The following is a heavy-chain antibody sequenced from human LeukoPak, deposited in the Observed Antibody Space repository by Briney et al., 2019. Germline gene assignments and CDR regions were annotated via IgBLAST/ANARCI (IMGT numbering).Heavy chain of an antibody. CDR2: IRSDGSNK. CDR3: ASGPYGDYSYYYYHYMDV. D-gene: IGHD4-17*01. J-gene: IGHJ6*03. V-gene: IGHV3-30*02. CDR1: GFTFGSYG. Sequence: SGGSLRLSCAASGFTFGSYGMHWVRQAPGKGLEWVTFIRSDGSNKYYADSVKGRFTISRDNSKNTLYLQMNTLIADDTAVYYCASGPYGDYSYYYYHYMDVWGKGTTVTISS.